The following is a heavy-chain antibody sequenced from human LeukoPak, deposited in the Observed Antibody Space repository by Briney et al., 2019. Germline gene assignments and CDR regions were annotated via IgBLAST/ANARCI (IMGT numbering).Heavy chain of an antibody. D-gene: IGHD2-15*01. J-gene: IGHJ3*02. CDR2: INAGNGNT. CDR3: ARSQVAGGAFDI. CDR1: GYTFTSYA. Sequence: ASVKVSCKAFGYTFTSYAMHWVRQAPGQRLEWMGWINAGNGNTKYSQKFQGRVTITRDTSASTAYMELSSLRSEDTAVYYCARSQVAGGAFDIWGQGTMVTVSS. V-gene: IGHV1-3*01.